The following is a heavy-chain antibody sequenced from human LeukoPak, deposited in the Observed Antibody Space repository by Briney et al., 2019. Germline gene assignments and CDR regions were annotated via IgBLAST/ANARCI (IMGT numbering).Heavy chain of an antibody. V-gene: IGHV3-23*01. D-gene: IGHD4-17*01. Sequence: GGSLRLSCAASGFTFRSYAMSWVRQAPGKGLEWVSAISGSGGSTYYADSVKGRFTISRDNSKNTLYLQMNSLRAEDTAVYYCAKVDYGDYVGYWGQGTLVTVSS. CDR3: AKVDYGDYVGY. CDR2: ISGSGGST. CDR1: GFTFRSYA. J-gene: IGHJ4*02.